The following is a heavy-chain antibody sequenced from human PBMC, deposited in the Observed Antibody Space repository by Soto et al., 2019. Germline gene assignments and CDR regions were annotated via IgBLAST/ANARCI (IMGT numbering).Heavy chain of an antibody. J-gene: IGHJ4*02. CDR3: ARVPYCVPGCSCAAQFVC. V-gene: IGHV3-11*05. D-gene: IGHD2-15*01. CDR1: GFTFSDYY. CDR2: ISSSSSNT. Sequence: PGGSLRLSCAASGFTFSDYYMSWIRQAPGKGLEWVSYISSSSSNTYYAHPVKGPITISRGNAKNSRYLQMNRLTAEGTAVYYSARVPYCVPGCSCAAQFVCWGQGP.